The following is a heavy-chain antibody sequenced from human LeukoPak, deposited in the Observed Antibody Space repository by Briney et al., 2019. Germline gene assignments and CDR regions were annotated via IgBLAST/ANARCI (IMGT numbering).Heavy chain of an antibody. V-gene: IGHV4-59*01. CDR3: AREKYCGGDCYPQTSGYFDY. D-gene: IGHD2-21*02. CDR1: GGSISSFY. J-gene: IGHJ4*02. CDR2: IYYSGST. Sequence: KPSETLSLTCTVSGGSISSFYWSWVREPPGKGLEWVGDIYYSGSTNYNPSLKSRVTISVDTSKNQFSLKLSSVTAADTAVYYCAREKYCGGDCYPQTSGYFDYWGQGTLVTVSS.